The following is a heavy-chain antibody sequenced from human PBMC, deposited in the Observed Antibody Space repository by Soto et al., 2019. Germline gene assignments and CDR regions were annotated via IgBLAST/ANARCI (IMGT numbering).Heavy chain of an antibody. CDR1: GFTFSSYA. D-gene: IGHD5-18*01. Sequence: GGSLRLSCAASGFTFSSYAMSWVRQAPGKGLEWVSAISGSGGSTYYADSVKGRFTISRDNSKNTLYLQMNSLRAEDTAVYYCAKGDTAMRDYYYGMDVWGQGTTVTVSS. CDR3: AKGDTAMRDYYYGMDV. J-gene: IGHJ6*02. CDR2: ISGSGGST. V-gene: IGHV3-23*01.